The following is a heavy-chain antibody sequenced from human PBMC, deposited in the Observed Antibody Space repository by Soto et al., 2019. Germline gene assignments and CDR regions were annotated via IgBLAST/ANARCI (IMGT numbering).Heavy chain of an antibody. D-gene: IGHD4-4*01. Sequence: EVQLVASGGGLVQPGGSPRLSCTASGFTFSDSWMTWVRQAPGDGLEWVARIKPDESEKKDAASVKGRFSISRDNAKNSMYWQMARLRGEDTAGYDCVRGGSNYASGGQGTLFTFSS. V-gene: IGHV3-7*01. CDR3: VRGGSNYAS. CDR2: IKPDESEK. CDR1: GFTFSDSW. J-gene: IGHJ4*02.